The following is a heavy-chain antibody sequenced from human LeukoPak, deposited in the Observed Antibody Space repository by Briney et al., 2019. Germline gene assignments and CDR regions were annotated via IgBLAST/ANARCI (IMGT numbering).Heavy chain of an antibody. J-gene: IGHJ5*02. CDR3: ARVCSNNWFDP. CDR2: INHSGGT. Sequence: NPSETLSLTGAVDGGSFSGYYWSWIRQPPGKGLEWIGEINHSGGTNYNPSLRTRATISVDTSKNQFSLKLGSVTAADTAVYYCARVCSNNWFDPWGQGTLVTVSS. V-gene: IGHV4-34*01. CDR1: GGSFSGYY. D-gene: IGHD2-2*01.